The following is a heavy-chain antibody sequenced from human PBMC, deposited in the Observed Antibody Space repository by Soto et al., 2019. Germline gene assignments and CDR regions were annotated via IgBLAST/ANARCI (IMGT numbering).Heavy chain of an antibody. D-gene: IGHD3-10*01. CDR2: IRSDGLST. CDR1: GFIFSSHW. Sequence: EVQLVESGGGLVQPGGSLRLSCAASGFIFSSHWMHWVRQGPGKGLVWVARIRSDGLSTAYADSVKGRFTISRDNAKNTLYPQMHSLTAEDTAVYYCAVGIGSDSGTILWGQGTLVSVSS. J-gene: IGHJ4*02. CDR3: AVGIGSDSGTIL. V-gene: IGHV3-74*01.